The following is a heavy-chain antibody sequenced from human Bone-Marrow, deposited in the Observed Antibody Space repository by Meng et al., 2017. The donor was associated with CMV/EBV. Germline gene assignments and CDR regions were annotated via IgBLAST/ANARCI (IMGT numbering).Heavy chain of an antibody. CDR2: IYYSGST. Sequence: SETLSLTCTVSGGSISSSSYYWGWIRQPPGKGLEWIGSIYYSGSTYYNPSLKSRVTISVDTSKNQFSLKLSSVTAADTAVYYCARDTGYYDSSRALDPWGQGTLVTVSS. CDR3: ARDTGYYDSSRALDP. J-gene: IGHJ5*02. V-gene: IGHV4-39*07. CDR1: GGSISSSSYY. D-gene: IGHD3-22*01.